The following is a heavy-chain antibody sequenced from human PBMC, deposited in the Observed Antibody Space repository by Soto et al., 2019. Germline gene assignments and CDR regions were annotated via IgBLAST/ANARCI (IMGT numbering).Heavy chain of an antibody. Sequence: GGSLRLSCLASGFTFTDHYMDWVRQAPGTGLEWIARTKNKPNNYTTTYAASVRGRFTISRDDSESSLYLQMNNLKTEDTAVYYCAREIRRDYYYYYPLDVWGQGTTVTVSS. CDR3: AREIRRDYYYYYPLDV. J-gene: IGHJ6*02. CDR2: TKNKPNNYTT. V-gene: IGHV3-72*01. CDR1: GFTFTDHY.